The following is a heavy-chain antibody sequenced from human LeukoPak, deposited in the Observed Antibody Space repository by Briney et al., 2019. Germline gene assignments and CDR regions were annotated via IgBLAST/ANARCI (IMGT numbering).Heavy chain of an antibody. CDR2: IHSSGNS. CDR3: ARRWNIARVANGPFDP. CDR1: GGSISGTDLY. D-gene: IGHD5-12*01. Sequence: PSETLSLTCTVSGGSISGTDLYWGWIRQLPGKGLEWIGNIHSSGNSFCNPSLKSRVTISVDTSKNQFSLKLSSVTAADTAVYYCARRWNIARVANGPFDPWGQGTLVTVSS. V-gene: IGHV4-39*07. J-gene: IGHJ5*02.